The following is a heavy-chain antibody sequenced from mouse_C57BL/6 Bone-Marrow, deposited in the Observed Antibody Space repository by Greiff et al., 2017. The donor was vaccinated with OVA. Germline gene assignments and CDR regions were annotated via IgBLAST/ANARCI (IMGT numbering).Heavy chain of an antibody. D-gene: IGHD1-3*01. CDR1: GCTFTNYW. J-gene: IGHJ2*01. V-gene: IGHV1-63*01. CDR3: ARASKDRYYFDY. CDR2: IYPGGGYT. Sequence: QVQLKQSGAELVRPGTSVKMSCKASGCTFTNYWIGWAKQRPGHGLEWIGDIYPGGGYTNYNEKFKGKATLTADKSSSTAYMQFSSLTSEDSAIYYCARASKDRYYFDYWGQGTTLTVSS.